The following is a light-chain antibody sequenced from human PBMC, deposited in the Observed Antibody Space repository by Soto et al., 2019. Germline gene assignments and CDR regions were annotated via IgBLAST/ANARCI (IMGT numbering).Light chain of an antibody. CDR1: QRMSAW. CDR3: QHYDSHPLT. Sequence: DIQMTQSPTTLSVSVGDRVIITCRASQRMSAWLAWYQQKPGKAPTLLIYDASSLENGVPSRFSGSGSGTDFTLTISSLQPDVFASYYHQHYDSHPLTFGQGTKVEIK. J-gene: IGKJ1*01. V-gene: IGKV1-5*01. CDR2: DAS.